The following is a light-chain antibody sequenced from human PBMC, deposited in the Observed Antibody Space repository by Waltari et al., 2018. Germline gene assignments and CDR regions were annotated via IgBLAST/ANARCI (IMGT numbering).Light chain of an antibody. V-gene: IGLV3-21*04. CDR3: LVWHSTIDHQGV. J-gene: IGLJ2*01. CDR1: NIGSKS. CDR2: YDS. Sequence: SYVVTQSPSVSVAPGETARITCGGDNIGSKSVHWYQQRPGQAPVLGIAYDSERPSGIPGRISGSNTVNTATLTISWVEAEDEADYYCLVWHSTIDHQGVFGGGTKLTVL.